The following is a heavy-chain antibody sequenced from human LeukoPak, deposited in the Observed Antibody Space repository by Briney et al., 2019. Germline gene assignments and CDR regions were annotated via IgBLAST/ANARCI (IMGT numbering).Heavy chain of an antibody. J-gene: IGHJ3*02. V-gene: IGHV4-38-2*02. CDR3: ARAPRRPKAFDI. CDR1: GYSISSGHY. Sequence: SETLSLTCTVSGYSISSGHYWGWIRQPPGKGLEWIGSIYHSGSIYYNPSLKSRVTISVDTSKNQFSLKLSSVTAADTAVYYCARAPRRPKAFDIWGQGTMVTVSS. CDR2: IYHSGSI.